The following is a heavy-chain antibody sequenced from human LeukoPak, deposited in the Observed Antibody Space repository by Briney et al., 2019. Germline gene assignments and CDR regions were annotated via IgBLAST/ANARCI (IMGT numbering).Heavy chain of an antibody. Sequence: SETLSLTCTVSGYSISSGYYWGWIRQPPGKGLEWIGSIYHSGSTYYNPSLKSRVTISVDKSKNQFSLKLSSVTAADTAVYYCARAGYSSSSEDYYGSGRSLDYWGQGTLVTVSS. CDR2: IYHSGST. V-gene: IGHV4-38-2*02. D-gene: IGHD3-10*01. J-gene: IGHJ4*02. CDR1: GYSISSGYY. CDR3: ARAGYSSSSEDYYGSGRSLDY.